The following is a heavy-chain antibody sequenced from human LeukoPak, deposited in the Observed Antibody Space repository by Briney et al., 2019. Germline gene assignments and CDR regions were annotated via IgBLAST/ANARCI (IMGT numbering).Heavy chain of an antibody. D-gene: IGHD2-8*02. V-gene: IGHV2-70*12. CDR3: AHMPVFTGDVGSYWFDP. CDR2: IDLDEDN. CDR1: GLSLITDEVC. Sequence: SGPTLVNPTQTLTLTCTVSGLSLITDEVCVGWIRQSPGKTLESLARIDLDEDNYYNPSLKARVTICRDDYKNQVLLQMTDLDPVDTATYFCAHMPVFTGDVGSYWFDPWGQGALVTVSS. J-gene: IGHJ5*02.